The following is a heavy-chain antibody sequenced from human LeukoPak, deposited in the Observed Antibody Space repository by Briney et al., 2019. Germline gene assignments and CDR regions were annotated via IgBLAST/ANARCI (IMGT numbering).Heavy chain of an antibody. J-gene: IGHJ3*02. CDR2: ISSSSSYI. CDR1: GFTFSSYS. V-gene: IGHV3-21*04. D-gene: IGHD3-10*01. CDR3: ARRSLGSGDAFDI. Sequence: GGSLRLSCAASGFTFSSYSMNWVRQAPGKGLEWVSSISSSSSYIYYADSVKGRFTISRDNAKNSLYLQMNSLRAEDTALYYCARRSLGSGDAFDIWGQGTMVTVSS.